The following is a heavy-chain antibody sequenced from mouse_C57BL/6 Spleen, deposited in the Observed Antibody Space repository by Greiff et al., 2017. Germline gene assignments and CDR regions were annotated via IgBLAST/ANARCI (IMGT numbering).Heavy chain of an antibody. D-gene: IGHD2-2*01. CDR3: ARRVTTRRTSSYYYAMDY. V-gene: IGHV5-17*01. CDR1: GFTFSDYG. CDR2: ISSGSSTI. Sequence: EVKVVESGGGLVKPGGSLKLSCAASGFTFSDYGMHWVRQAPEKGLEWVAYISSGSSTIYYADTVKGRFTISRDNAKNTLFLQMTSLRSEDTAMYYCARRVTTRRTSSYYYAMDYWGQGTSVTVSS. J-gene: IGHJ4*01.